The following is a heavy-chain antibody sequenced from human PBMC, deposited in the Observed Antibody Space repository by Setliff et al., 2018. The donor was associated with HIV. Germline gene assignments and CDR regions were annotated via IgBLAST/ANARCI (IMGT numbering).Heavy chain of an antibody. Sequence: PSETLSLTCTVSGGSINSSTYYWGWIRQPPGKGLEWIGSFYYSGRTYYSPSLRSRVTISVDTSKNQFSLRLSSVTAADTAVYYCATGPVCYHDWGRGTLVTVSS. V-gene: IGHV4-39*01. CDR2: FYYSGRT. J-gene: IGHJ4*02. CDR1: GGSINSSTYY. D-gene: IGHD2-8*01. CDR3: ATGPVCYHD.